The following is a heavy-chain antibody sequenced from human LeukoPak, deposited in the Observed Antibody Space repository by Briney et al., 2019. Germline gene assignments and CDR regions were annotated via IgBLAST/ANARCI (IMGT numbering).Heavy chain of an antibody. V-gene: IGHV1-46*01. CDR3: ASLERVVAYYDFWSGYYPPSDYYGMDV. J-gene: IGHJ6*02. Sequence: ASVKVSCKASGYTFTSYYMHWVRQAPGQGLEWMGIINPSGGSTSYAQKFQGRVTMTRDTSTSTVYMELSSLRSEDTAVYYLASLERVVAYYDFWSGYYPPSDYYGMDVWGQGTTVTVSS. CDR1: GYTFTSYY. D-gene: IGHD3-3*01. CDR2: INPSGGST.